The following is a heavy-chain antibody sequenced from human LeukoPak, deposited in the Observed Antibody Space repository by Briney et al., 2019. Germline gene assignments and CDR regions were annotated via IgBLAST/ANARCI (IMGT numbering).Heavy chain of an antibody. D-gene: IGHD1-1*01. Sequence: GGSLRVSCSAPGFTFSSYAMHSGRQAPRKGLEYVSPICINVGSTYYANSLKGRFTISRDNSKNTLYLQMSSLRAEDTAVYYCVKERGGSATGTPPYFDYWGQGTLVTVSS. CDR3: VKERGGSATGTPPYFDY. CDR1: GFTFSSYA. V-gene: IGHV3-64D*06. CDR2: ICINVGST. J-gene: IGHJ4*02.